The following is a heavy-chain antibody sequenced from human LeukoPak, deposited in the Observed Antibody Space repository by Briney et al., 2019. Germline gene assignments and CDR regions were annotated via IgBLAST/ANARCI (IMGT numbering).Heavy chain of an antibody. CDR1: GFTFSDYY. CDR2: ISSSSSSYT. J-gene: IGHJ4*02. V-gene: IGHV3-11*03. D-gene: IGHD2-15*01. Sequence: PGGSLRLSCAASGFTFSDYYMSWIRQAPGKGLEWVSYISSSSSSYTNYADSVNGRFTISRDNAKNSLYLQMNSLRAEDTAVYYCASGYCSGGSCYSAYYWGQGTLVTVAS. CDR3: ASGYCSGGSCYSAYY.